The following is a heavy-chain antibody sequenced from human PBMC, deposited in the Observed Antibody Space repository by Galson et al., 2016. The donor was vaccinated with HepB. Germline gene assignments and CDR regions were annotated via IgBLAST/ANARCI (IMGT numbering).Heavy chain of an antibody. CDR2: IYSGGST. V-gene: IGHV3-53*05. CDR1: GFTVYNNY. J-gene: IGHJ4*02. D-gene: IGHD2-2*01. CDR3: ARSSSCSTINCFLPFDS. Sequence: SLRLSCAASGFTVYNNYMWWVRQAPGKGLDWVSLIYSGGSTSYADSVKGRFTNSRDSSKNTLYLQMNSLRAEDTSMYYCARSSSCSTINCFLPFDSWGLGTLVTVSS.